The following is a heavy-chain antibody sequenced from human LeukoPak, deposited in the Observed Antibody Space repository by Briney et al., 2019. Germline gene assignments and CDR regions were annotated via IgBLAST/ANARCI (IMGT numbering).Heavy chain of an antibody. V-gene: IGHV3-21*01. CDR2: ISSSSSYI. Sequence: GGSLRLSCAASGFTFSSYSMNWVRQAPGKGLEWVSSISSSSSYIYYADSVKGRFTISSDNAKNSLYLHMNSLRAEGTAVYYCARDDRYYYDSRGYLVYFDYWGQGTLVTVSS. D-gene: IGHD3-22*01. J-gene: IGHJ4*02. CDR3: ARDDRYYYDSRGYLVYFDY. CDR1: GFTFSSYS.